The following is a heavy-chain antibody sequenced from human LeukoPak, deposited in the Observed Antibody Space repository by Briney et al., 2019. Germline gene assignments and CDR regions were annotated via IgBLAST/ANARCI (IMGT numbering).Heavy chain of an antibody. CDR1: GGSFSSRGYY. CDR2: IYFSGST. V-gene: IGHV4-31*03. Sequence: PSQTLSLTCTVSGGSFSSRGYYWSWIRQYPGNGLEWIGYIYFSGSTYYNPSLKSRLTISVDTSKNQFSLKLSSVTAADTAVYYCARDLYYYDSSGYNPPFDYWGQGTLVTVSS. D-gene: IGHD3-22*01. CDR3: ARDLYYYDSSGYNPPFDY. J-gene: IGHJ4*02.